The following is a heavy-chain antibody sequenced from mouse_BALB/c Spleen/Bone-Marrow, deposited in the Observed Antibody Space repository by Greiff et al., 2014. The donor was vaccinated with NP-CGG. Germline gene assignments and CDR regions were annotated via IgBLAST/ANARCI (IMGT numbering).Heavy chain of an antibody. V-gene: IGHV1-39*01. J-gene: IGHJ2*01. Sequence: VQLNESGPDLEKPGASVKISCKASGYSFTGYNMNWVKQSNGKSLEWIGNIDPYSGTTNYNQKFKGKATLTVDKSSSTAYMQLKSLTSEDSAVYYCARYGNYFDYWGQGTTLTVSS. CDR3: ARYGNYFDY. CDR1: GYSFTGYN. D-gene: IGHD2-1*01. CDR2: IDPYSGTT.